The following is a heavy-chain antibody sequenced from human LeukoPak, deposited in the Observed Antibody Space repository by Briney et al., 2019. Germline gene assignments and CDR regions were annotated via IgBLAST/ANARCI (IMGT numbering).Heavy chain of an antibody. Sequence: SVKVSCKASGGTFSSYAISWVRQAPGQGLEWMGRIIPILGTANYAQKFQGRVTITADKSTSTAYMELSSLRSEDTAVYYCARGRDGYAFDYWGQGTLVTVSS. D-gene: IGHD5-24*01. CDR2: IIPILGTA. CDR1: GGTFSSYA. J-gene: IGHJ4*02. V-gene: IGHV1-69*04. CDR3: ARGRDGYAFDY.